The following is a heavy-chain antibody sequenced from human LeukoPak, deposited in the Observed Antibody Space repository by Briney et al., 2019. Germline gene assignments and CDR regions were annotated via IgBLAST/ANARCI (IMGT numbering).Heavy chain of an antibody. Sequence: GESLKISCEGSGYSFTNYWIGWVRQMPGKGVEWMGIIYPCDSDTRYSPSFQGQVTISADKSISNAYLQWSSLKASDTAMYYCARSYYYDSSGYCDYWGQGTLVTVSS. CDR1: GYSFTNYW. D-gene: IGHD3-22*01. V-gene: IGHV5-51*01. CDR3: ARSYYYDSSGYCDY. J-gene: IGHJ4*02. CDR2: IYPCDSDT.